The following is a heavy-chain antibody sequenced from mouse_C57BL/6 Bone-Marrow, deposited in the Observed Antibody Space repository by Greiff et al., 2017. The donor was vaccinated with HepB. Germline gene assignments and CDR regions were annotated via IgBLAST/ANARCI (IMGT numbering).Heavy chain of an antibody. D-gene: IGHD4-1*01. CDR1: GFTFTDYY. CDR2: IRNKANGYTT. V-gene: IGHV7-3*01. Sequence: EVKVEESGGGLVQPGGSLSLSCAASGFTFTDYYMSWVRQPPGKALEWLGFIRNKANGYTTEYSASVKGRFTISRDNSQSILYLQMNALRAEDSATYYCARSGKAWFAYWGQGTLVTVSA. CDR3: ARSGKAWFAY. J-gene: IGHJ3*01.